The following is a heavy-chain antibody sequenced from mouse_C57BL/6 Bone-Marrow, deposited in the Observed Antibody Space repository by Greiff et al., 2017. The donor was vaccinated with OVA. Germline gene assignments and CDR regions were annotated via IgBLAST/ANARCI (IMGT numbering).Heavy chain of an antibody. CDR1: GYTFTSYW. CDR3: ARRGHYAMDY. J-gene: IGHJ4*01. V-gene: IGHV1-52*01. Sequence: QVQLQQPGAELVRPGSSVKLSRKASGYTFTSYWMHWVKQRPIQGLEWIGNIDPSDSETHYNQKFKDKATLTVDKSSSTAYMQLSSLTSEDSAVYYCARRGHYAMDYWGQGTSVTVSS. CDR2: IDPSDSET.